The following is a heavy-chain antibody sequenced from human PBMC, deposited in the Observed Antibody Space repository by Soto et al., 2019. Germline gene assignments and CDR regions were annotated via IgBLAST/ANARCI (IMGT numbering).Heavy chain of an antibody. CDR1: GFSLTTCGVG. J-gene: IGHJ6*02. V-gene: IGHV2-5*01. D-gene: IGHD2-15*01. CDR3: AHELSGYYYVMDV. CDR2: IYWNGNE. Sequence: QITLRESGPTLVKPTQTLTLTCTFSGFSLTTCGVGVGWFRQPPGQGLQWLALIYWNGNERYSPSLNNRVIVTKDTSKNQVILTMTNVDPVDTATYYCAHELSGYYYVMDVWGQGTNVTVSS.